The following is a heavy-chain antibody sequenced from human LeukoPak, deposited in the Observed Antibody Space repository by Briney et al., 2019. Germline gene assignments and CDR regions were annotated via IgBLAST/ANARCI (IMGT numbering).Heavy chain of an antibody. V-gene: IGHV3-23*01. D-gene: IGHD2-2*01. CDR3: AKASGYCSSTSCSIAAAGQYYFDY. Sequence: GGSLRLSCAASGFTFSSYAMSWVRQAPGKGLEWVSAISGSGGSTFYADSVKGRFTISRDNSKNTLYLQMNSLRAEDTAVYDCAKASGYCSSTSCSIAAAGQYYFDYWGQGTLVTVSS. J-gene: IGHJ4*02. CDR1: GFTFSSYA. CDR2: ISGSGGST.